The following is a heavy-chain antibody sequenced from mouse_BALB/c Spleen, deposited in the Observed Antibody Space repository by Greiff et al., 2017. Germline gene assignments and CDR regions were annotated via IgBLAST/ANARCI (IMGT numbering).Heavy chain of an antibody. CDR3: ARFYYDYLYYFDY. Sequence: EVKVEESGPGLVKPSQSLSLTCTVTGYSITSDYAWNWLRQFPGNKLEWMGYISYSGSTSYNPFLKSRISITRDTSKNQFFLQLNSVTTEDTATYYCARFYYDYLYYFDYWGQGTTLTVSS. J-gene: IGHJ2*01. CDR1: GYSITSDYA. D-gene: IGHD2-4*01. CDR2: ISYSGST. V-gene: IGHV3-2*02.